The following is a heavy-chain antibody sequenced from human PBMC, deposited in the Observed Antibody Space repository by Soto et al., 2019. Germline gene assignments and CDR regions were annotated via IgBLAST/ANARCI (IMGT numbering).Heavy chain of an antibody. D-gene: IGHD3-16*01. J-gene: IGHJ4*02. Sequence: GGSLRLSCAASGFTFGSYAMNWVRQAPGKGLEWVSAISGSGGSTYYAHSVKGRFTISRDNSKNTLYLQMNSLRAEDTAVYYCAKDRTYGLSDYWGQGXLVTVSS. CDR3: AKDRTYGLSDY. CDR2: ISGSGGST. CDR1: GFTFGSYA. V-gene: IGHV3-23*01.